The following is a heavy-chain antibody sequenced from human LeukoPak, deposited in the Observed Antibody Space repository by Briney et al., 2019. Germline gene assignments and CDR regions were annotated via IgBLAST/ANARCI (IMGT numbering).Heavy chain of an antibody. Sequence: SETLSLTCAVYGGSFSGYYWSWIRQPPGKGLEWIGEINHSGSTNYNPSLKSRVTISVDTSKNQFSLKLSSVTAADTAVYYCARVGTSAAGTYFDYWGQGSLVSVSS. CDR2: INHSGST. D-gene: IGHD6-13*01. J-gene: IGHJ4*02. CDR3: ARVGTSAAGTYFDY. V-gene: IGHV4-34*01. CDR1: GGSFSGYY.